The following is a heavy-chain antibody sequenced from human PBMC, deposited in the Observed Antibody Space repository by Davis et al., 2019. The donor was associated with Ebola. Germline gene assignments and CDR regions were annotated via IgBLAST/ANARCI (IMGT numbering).Heavy chain of an antibody. J-gene: IGHJ4*02. D-gene: IGHD1-1*01. V-gene: IGHV3-30*04. CDR2: TSHNERER. CDR1: GFIFSHYA. CDR3: ARALHDEVLDY. Sequence: PGGSLRLSCVGSGFIFSHYAVHWVRQAPGKGLEWVAVTSHNERERFYGESVQGRFTISRDNSENVLYLQMDSLRPDDTAIYFCARALHDEVLDYWGQGTPVTVSS.